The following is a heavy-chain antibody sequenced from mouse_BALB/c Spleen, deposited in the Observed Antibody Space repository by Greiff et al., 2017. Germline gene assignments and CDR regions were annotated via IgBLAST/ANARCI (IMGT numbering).Heavy chain of an antibody. CDR3: ARQASITTVVAPFAY. CDR2: ISSGGSYT. J-gene: IGHJ3*01. D-gene: IGHD1-1*01. V-gene: IGHV5-6*01. Sequence: EVKLVESGGDLVKPGGSLKLSCAASGFTFSSYGMSWVRQTPDKRLEWVATISSGGSYTYYPDSVKGRFTISRDNAKNTLYLQMSSLKSEDTAMYYCARQASITTVVAPFAYWGQGTLVTVSA. CDR1: GFTFSSYG.